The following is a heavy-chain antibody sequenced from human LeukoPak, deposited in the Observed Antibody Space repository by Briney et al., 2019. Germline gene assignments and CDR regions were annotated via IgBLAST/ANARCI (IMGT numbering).Heavy chain of an antibody. Sequence: PGVPLRLTSASSGITFSNDNMSEVRQPPGNKLERVSAISGSGGSTYYADSVMGRFTISRDKSKNTLYLQMNSLRAEDTAVYYYAKDYYANSGYPLSFPVEYWGQG. D-gene: IGHD3-22*01. J-gene: IGHJ4*02. CDR3: AKDYYANSGYPLSFPVEY. V-gene: IGHV3-23*01. CDR2: ISGSGGST. CDR1: GITFSNDN.